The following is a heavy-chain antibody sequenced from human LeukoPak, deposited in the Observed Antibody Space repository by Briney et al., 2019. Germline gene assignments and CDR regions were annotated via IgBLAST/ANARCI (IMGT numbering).Heavy chain of an antibody. CDR3: AGHHPRNTVDF. Sequence: TSETLSLTCTVSGGSISSCYWSWIRQPPGKGLEWIAYISDIGSINYNPSLKSRVTISLDTSKNHFSLKLSSVTAADKAVYYCAGHHPRNTVDFWGQGTLVTVSS. J-gene: IGHJ4*02. CDR1: GGSISSCY. CDR2: ISDIGSI. D-gene: IGHD2/OR15-2a*01. V-gene: IGHV4-59*08.